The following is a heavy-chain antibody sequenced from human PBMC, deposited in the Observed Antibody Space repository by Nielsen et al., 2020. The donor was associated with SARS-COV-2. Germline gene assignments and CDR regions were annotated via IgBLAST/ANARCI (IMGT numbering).Heavy chain of an antibody. V-gene: IGHV3-21*01. J-gene: IGHJ6*03. CDR3: ARSGEGIVVVPAAMSVYMDV. D-gene: IGHD2-2*01. Sequence: GESLKISCAASGFTFSSYSMNWVRQAPGKGLEWVSSISSSSSYIYYADSVKGRFTISRDDAKNSLYLQMNSLRAEDTAVYYRARSGEGIVVVPAAMSVYMDVWGKGTTVTVSS. CDR2: ISSSSSYI. CDR1: GFTFSSYS.